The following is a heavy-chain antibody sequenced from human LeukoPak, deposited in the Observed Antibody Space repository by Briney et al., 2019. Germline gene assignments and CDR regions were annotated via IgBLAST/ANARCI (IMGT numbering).Heavy chain of an antibody. CDR1: GYTFTSYG. V-gene: IGHV1-2*02. CDR3: ARDLVTTRGWFDP. CDR2: INPNSGGT. J-gene: IGHJ5*02. Sequence: ASVKVSCKASGYTFTSYGISWVRQAPGQGLEWMGWINPNSGGTNYAQKFQGRVTMTRDTSISTAYMELRRLRSDDTAIYYCARDLVTTRGWFDPWGQGTLVTVSS. D-gene: IGHD2-21*02.